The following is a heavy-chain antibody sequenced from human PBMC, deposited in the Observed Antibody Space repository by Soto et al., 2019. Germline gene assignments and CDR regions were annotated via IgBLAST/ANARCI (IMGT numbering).Heavy chain of an antibody. V-gene: IGHV1-58*01. Sequence: QMQLVQSGPEVKKPGTSVKVSCKASGFTFTSSAVQWVRQARGQRLEWIGWIVVGSGNTNYAQKFQERVTITRDMSTSTVYMELSSLRSEDTAVYYCAADRTYCGGDCHVDWDQGPLVTVSS. CDR1: GFTFTSSA. D-gene: IGHD2-21*02. CDR2: IVVGSGNT. J-gene: IGHJ4*02. CDR3: AADRTYCGGDCHVD.